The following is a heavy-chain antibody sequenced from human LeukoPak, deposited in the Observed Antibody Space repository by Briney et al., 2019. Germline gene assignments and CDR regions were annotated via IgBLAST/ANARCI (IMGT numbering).Heavy chain of an antibody. Sequence: SETLSLTCTVSGGSISSSSYYWGWIRQPPGTGLEWIGSIYYSGSTYYNPSLKSRVTISVDTSKNQFSLKLSSVTAADTAVYYCARLADSGSYYFDYWGQGTLVTASS. D-gene: IGHD1-26*01. J-gene: IGHJ4*02. CDR2: IYYSGST. V-gene: IGHV4-39*01. CDR1: GGSISSSSYY. CDR3: ARLADSGSYYFDY.